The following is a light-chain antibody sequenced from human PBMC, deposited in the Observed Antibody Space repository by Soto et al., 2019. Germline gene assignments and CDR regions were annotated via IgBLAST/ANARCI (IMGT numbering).Light chain of an antibody. Sequence: EIVLTQSAATLSLSLGERATLSCRASQTVGGRYLAWFQQKPGQTPRLLIYGASTRAAGVPDRFSGSGSGTDFSLTINRLEPEDFAVYYCLQYVSSPWTFGQGTRWIS. CDR1: QTVGGRY. CDR3: LQYVSSPWT. V-gene: IGKV3-20*01. CDR2: GAS. J-gene: IGKJ1*01.